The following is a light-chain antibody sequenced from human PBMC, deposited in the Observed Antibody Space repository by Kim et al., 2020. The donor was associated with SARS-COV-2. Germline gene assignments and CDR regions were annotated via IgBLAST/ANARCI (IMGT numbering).Light chain of an antibody. J-gene: IGLJ2*01. CDR3: QSYDSSNVV. Sequence: GKPVPIACTRSSGSIATNYVQWYQQRPGSAPTTVIYEDNQRPSGVPDRFSGSIDGSSNSASLTISGLKTEDEADYYCQSYDSSNVVFGGGTQLTVL. V-gene: IGLV6-57*03. CDR1: SGSIATNY. CDR2: EDN.